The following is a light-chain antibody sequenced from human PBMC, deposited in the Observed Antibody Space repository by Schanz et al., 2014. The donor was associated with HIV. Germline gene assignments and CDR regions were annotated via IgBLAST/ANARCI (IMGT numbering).Light chain of an antibody. CDR2: GAS. CDR1: QSVRSSY. CDR3: QQYGSSPWT. J-gene: IGKJ1*01. V-gene: IGKV3-20*01. Sequence: EIVLTQSPGTLSLSPGERATLSCRASQSVRSSYLAWYQQKPGQAPRLLIYGASSRATGIPDRFSGSGSGTDFTLTISRVEPEDYAVYYCQQYGSSPWTFGQGTRVEIK.